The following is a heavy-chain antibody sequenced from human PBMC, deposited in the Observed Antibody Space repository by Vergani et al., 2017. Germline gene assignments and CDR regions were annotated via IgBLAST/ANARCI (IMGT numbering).Heavy chain of an antibody. D-gene: IGHD6-13*01. CDR1: GGSISSSSYY. J-gene: IGHJ6*02. V-gene: IGHV4-39*07. CDR3: ARARGRAARGYGMDV. Sequence: QLQLQESGPGLVKPSETLSLTCTVSGGSISSSSYYWGWIRQPPGKGLEWIGSIYYSGSTYYNPSLKSRVTISVDTSKNQFSLKLSSVTAADTAVYYCARARGRAARGYGMDVWGQGTTVTVSS. CDR2: IYYSGST.